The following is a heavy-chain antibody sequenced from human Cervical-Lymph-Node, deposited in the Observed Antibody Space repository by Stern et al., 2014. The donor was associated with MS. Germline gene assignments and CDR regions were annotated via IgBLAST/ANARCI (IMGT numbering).Heavy chain of an antibody. Sequence: QVQLQESGPGLVKPSETLSLACIVSGGLINSRDHYWVWIRQPPGKGLEWIGSIYYGGTTYYNPSLVGRVTVSVDTSTNHFSLNLPSVTAADTAVYSCSRRPYSDRSPSHWGQGTLVTVSS. V-gene: IGHV4-39*01. CDR2: IYYGGTT. D-gene: IGHD2-21*01. CDR3: SRRPYSDRSPSH. CDR1: GGLINSRDHY. J-gene: IGHJ4*02.